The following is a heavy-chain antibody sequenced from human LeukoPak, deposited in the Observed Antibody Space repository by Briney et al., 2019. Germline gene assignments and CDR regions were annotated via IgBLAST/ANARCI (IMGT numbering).Heavy chain of an antibody. J-gene: IGHJ6*02. CDR3: ASSKLPYYYYGMDV. D-gene: IGHD2-15*01. Sequence: SETLSLTCTVYGGSFSGYYWSWIRQPPGKGLEWIGEINHSGSTNYNPSLKSRVTISVDTSKNQFSLKLSSVTAADTAVYYCASSKLPYYYYGMDVWGQGTTVTVSS. CDR2: INHSGST. V-gene: IGHV4-34*01. CDR1: GGSFSGYY.